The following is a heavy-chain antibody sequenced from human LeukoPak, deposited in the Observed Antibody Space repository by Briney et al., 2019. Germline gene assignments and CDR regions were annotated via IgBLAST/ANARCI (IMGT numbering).Heavy chain of an antibody. Sequence: ASVKVSCKASGYTFTGYYMHWVRQAPGQGLEWMGWINPNSGGTNYAQKFQGRVTMTRDTSISTAYMELSRLRSDDTAVYYCARETTVTTFWFDPWGQGTLATVSS. CDR3: ARETTVTTFWFDP. J-gene: IGHJ5*02. CDR2: INPNSGGT. CDR1: GYTFTGYY. V-gene: IGHV1-2*02. D-gene: IGHD4-17*01.